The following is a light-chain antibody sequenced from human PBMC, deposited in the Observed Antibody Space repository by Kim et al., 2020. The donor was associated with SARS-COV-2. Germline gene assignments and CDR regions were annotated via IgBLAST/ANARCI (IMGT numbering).Light chain of an antibody. V-gene: IGKV3-20*01. CDR2: GAS. J-gene: IGKJ2*01. Sequence: VLTQSPGTLSLSPGDRATLSCRASQPGKSGYLAWFQQKPGQAPRLLISGASTRATGIPDRFSGSGSGTDFTLTISRLQPEDFAVYYCQHYDVSGYTFGQGTKLEI. CDR1: QPGKSGY. CDR3: QHYDVSGYT.